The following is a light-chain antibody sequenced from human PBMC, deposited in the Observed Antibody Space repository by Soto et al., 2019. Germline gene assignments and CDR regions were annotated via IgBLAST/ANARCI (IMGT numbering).Light chain of an antibody. CDR1: QSIGDS. V-gene: IGKV1-5*03. CDR3: QHYDSYSYN. J-gene: IGKJ2*01. CDR2: KAS. Sequence: DIQVTQSPSILSAYVGDRVTITCRASQSIGDSLAWFQQKLGKAPKLLIYKASILESGVPSRFSGSGSGTEFTLTINSLQPDDFATDFCQHYDSYSYNFGQGTKLEIK.